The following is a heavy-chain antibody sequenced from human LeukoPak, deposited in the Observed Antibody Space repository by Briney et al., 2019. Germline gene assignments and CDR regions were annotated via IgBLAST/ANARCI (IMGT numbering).Heavy chain of an antibody. CDR1: GGSFSGYY. Sequence: SETLSLTCAVYGGSFSGYYWSWIRQPPGKGLEWIGEINHSGSTNYNPSLKSRVTISADTSKNQFSLKLSSVTAADTAVYYCARGHLSDYYDSSGYFDYWGQGTLVTVSS. J-gene: IGHJ4*02. V-gene: IGHV4-34*01. D-gene: IGHD3-22*01. CDR3: ARGHLSDYYDSSGYFDY. CDR2: INHSGST.